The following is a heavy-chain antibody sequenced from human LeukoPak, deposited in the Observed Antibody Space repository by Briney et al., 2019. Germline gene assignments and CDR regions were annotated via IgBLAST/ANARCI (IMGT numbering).Heavy chain of an antibody. CDR3: AKDSPTMVRGVIGRMFVYYYYYGMDV. D-gene: IGHD3-10*01. CDR2: ISYDGSNK. CDR1: GFTFSSYG. V-gene: IGHV3-30*18. J-gene: IGHJ6*02. Sequence: PGGSLRLSCAASGFTFSSYGMHWVRQAPGKGLEWVAVISYDGSNKYYADSVKGRFTISRDNSKNTLYLQMNSLRAEDTAVYYCAKDSPTMVRGVIGRMFVYYYYYGMDVWGQGTTVTVSS.